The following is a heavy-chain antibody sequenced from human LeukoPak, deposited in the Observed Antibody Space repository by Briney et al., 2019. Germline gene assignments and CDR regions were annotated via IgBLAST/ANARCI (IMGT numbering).Heavy chain of an antibody. J-gene: IGHJ4*02. Sequence: SSVKVSRKSSGGTFNNYPVTWVRQPPAQGLEVMGGNIPMFGKVKYAQKLQGRITITPDKSTSTVYMELSRLTSDDTALYYCARGGGWADGYSPIDFWGQGTLVSVSS. CDR2: NIPMFGKV. V-gene: IGHV1-69*06. CDR1: GGTFNNYP. CDR3: ARGGGWADGYSPIDF. D-gene: IGHD5-24*01.